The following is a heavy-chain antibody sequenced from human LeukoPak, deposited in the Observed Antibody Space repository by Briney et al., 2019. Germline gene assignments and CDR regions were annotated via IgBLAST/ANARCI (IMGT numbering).Heavy chain of an antibody. Sequence: GGSLRLSCVASGFPFSSYWMTWVRQAPGKGLEWVANIKQDGSKKSYVDSVKGRFTISRDNSKNTLYLQMNSLRAEDTAVYYCARGASNSNSYLDRFDYWGQGTLVTVSS. J-gene: IGHJ4*01. CDR3: ARGASNSNSYLDRFDY. CDR1: GFPFSSYW. CDR2: IKQDGSKK. V-gene: IGHV3-7*03. D-gene: IGHD3-22*01.